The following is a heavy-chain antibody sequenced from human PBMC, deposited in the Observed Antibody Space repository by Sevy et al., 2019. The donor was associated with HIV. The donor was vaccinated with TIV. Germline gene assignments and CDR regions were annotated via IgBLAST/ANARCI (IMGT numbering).Heavy chain of an antibody. CDR1: GFTFSSYS. D-gene: IGHD6-6*01. CDR3: ASGEYSRSPDKYFQY. V-gene: IGHV3-21*01. J-gene: IGHJ1*01. CDR2: ISGTSTYI. Sequence: GGSLRLSCAASGFTFSSYSMNWVRQAPGKGLEWVSSISGTSTYIYYADSVKGRFTISRDNAKNSLYLLMNSLKAEDTAVYYCASGEYSRSPDKYFQYWGQGTLVTVSS.